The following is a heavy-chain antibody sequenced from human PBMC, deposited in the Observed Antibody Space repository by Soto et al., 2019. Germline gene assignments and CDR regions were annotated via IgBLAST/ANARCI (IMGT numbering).Heavy chain of an antibody. J-gene: IGHJ6*02. CDR3: ARPRMTTTTRYHGMDV. CDR1: GFTFSRYA. V-gene: IGHV3-30-3*01. D-gene: IGHD4-17*01. Sequence: GGSLRLSCSASGFTFSRYAMHWVRQAPGEGLDWVAVVSFDGSNEYYAESVRGRFTISGDTSKNTLYLQMNSLRPEDTAVYFCARPRMTTTTRYHGMDVWGRGTTVTVSS. CDR2: VSFDGSNE.